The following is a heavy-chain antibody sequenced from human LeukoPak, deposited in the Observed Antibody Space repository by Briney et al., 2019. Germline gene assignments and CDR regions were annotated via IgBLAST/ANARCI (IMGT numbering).Heavy chain of an antibody. CDR1: GFTFSSYG. D-gene: IGHD3-16*02. Sequence: GRSLRLSCAASGFTFSSYGRHWVRQAPGKGLEWVAVISYDGSNKYYADSVKGRFTISRDNSKNTLYLQMNSLRAEDTAVYYCAKVLKPYVWGSYRPPDYWGQGTLVTVSS. CDR2: ISYDGSNK. J-gene: IGHJ4*02. CDR3: AKVLKPYVWGSYRPPDY. V-gene: IGHV3-30*18.